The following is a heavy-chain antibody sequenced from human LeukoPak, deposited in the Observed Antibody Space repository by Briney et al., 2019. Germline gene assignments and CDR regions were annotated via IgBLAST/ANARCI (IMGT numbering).Heavy chain of an antibody. J-gene: IGHJ4*02. D-gene: IGHD6-25*01. CDR2: IYYGGST. V-gene: IGHV4-59*01. CDR1: GGSISSYY. Sequence: PSETLSLTCTVSGGSISSYYWSWIRQPPGKGPEWIGYIYYGGSTNYNPSLKSRVTTSIDTSKKQFSLRLRAVTAADTAVYYCARVKTLAGRFDYWGQGTLVTVSS. CDR3: ARVKTLAGRFDY.